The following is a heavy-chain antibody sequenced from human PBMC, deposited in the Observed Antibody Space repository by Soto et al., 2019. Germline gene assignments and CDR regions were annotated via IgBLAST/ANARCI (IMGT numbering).Heavy chain of an antibody. V-gene: IGHV3-64*01. CDR3: VRRVSGNYDY. CDR1: GFTFSGYD. D-gene: IGHD1-7*01. Sequence: EVQLAESGGGMVQPGGSLRLSCVASGFTFSGYDMHWVRQAPGKGLEYVSSIISNGGTTYYGNSVKGRFTISRENSKNTLYLQMGSLRAEDMAVYYCVRRVSGNYDYWGQGTLVTVSS. J-gene: IGHJ4*02. CDR2: IISNGGTT.